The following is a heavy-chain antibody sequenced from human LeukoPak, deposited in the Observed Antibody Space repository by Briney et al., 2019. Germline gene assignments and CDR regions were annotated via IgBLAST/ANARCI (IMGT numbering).Heavy chain of an antibody. Sequence: ASVKVSCKASRYTFTSYDINWVRQATGQGLEWMGWMNPNSGNTGYAQKFQGRVTITRNTSIGTAYMELSSLRSEDTAVYYCARVWSGYSGYDLDYWGQGTLVTVSS. CDR1: RYTFTSYD. J-gene: IGHJ4*02. CDR3: ARVWSGYSGYDLDY. D-gene: IGHD5-12*01. CDR2: MNPNSGNT. V-gene: IGHV1-8*03.